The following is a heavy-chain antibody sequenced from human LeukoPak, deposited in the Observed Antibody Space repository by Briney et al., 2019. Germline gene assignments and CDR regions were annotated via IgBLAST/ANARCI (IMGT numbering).Heavy chain of an antibody. D-gene: IGHD5-12*01. CDR3: ARVRHGSLDY. CDR1: GFTVRSNY. J-gene: IGHJ4*02. CDR2: IYSGGST. Sequence: GGSLRLSCAASGFTVRSNYMNWVRQAPGKGLEWVSVIYSGGSTYYADSVKGRFTISRDNSKNTPYLQMNSLRAEDTAVYYCARVRHGSLDYWGQGTLVTVSS. V-gene: IGHV3-53*01.